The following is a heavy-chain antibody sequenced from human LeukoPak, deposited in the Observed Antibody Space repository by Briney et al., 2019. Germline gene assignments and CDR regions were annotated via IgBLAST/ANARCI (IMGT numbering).Heavy chain of an antibody. V-gene: IGHV3-15*01. Sequence: GGSLRLSCAASGFTFSNAWMSWVRQAPGKGLEWVGRIKSKTDGGTTDYAAPVKGRFTISRDDSKNTLYLQMNSLKTEDTAVYYCTTDNPVYYDFWSGIGRNWYYYYMDVWGKGTTVTVSS. CDR2: IKSKTDGGTT. CDR1: GFTFSNAW. J-gene: IGHJ6*03. D-gene: IGHD3-3*01. CDR3: TTDNPVYYDFWSGIGRNWYYYYMDV.